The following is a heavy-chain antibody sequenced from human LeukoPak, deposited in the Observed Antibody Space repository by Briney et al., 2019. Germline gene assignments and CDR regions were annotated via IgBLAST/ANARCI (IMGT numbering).Heavy chain of an antibody. CDR1: GFTFSSYS. D-gene: IGHD7-27*01. CDR3: ARDWAYYYYGMDV. CDR2: ISSSSSYI. V-gene: IGHV3-21*01. Sequence: GGSLRLSCAASGFTFSSYSMNWVRQAPGKELEWVSSISSSSSYIYYADSVEGRFTISRDNAKNSLYLQMNSLRAEDTAVYYCARDWAYYYYGMDVWGQGTTVTVSS. J-gene: IGHJ6*02.